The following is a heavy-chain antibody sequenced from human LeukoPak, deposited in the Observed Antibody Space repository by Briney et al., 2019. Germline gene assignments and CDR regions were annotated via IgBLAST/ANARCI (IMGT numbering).Heavy chain of an antibody. CDR3: ARGRGYSYGYADY. CDR1: GYTFTSYD. V-gene: IGHV1-8*01. D-gene: IGHD5-18*01. J-gene: IGHJ4*02. Sequence: ASVNVSCKASGYTFTSYDINWVRQATGQGLEWMGWMNPNSGNTGYAEKFQGRVTMTRNTSIRTAYMELSSLRSDDTAVYYCARGRGYSYGYADYWGQGTLVTVFS. CDR2: MNPNSGNT.